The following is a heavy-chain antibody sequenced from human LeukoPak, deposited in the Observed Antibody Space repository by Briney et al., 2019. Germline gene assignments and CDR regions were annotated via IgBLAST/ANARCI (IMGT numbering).Heavy chain of an antibody. V-gene: IGHV5-51*01. CDR2: IYPGDSDT. J-gene: IGHJ3*02. CDR1: GYSFTSYW. Sequence: GESLKISCKGSGYSFTSYWIGWGRQMPGKGLEWMGIIYPGDSDTRYSPSFQGQVTISADKSISTAYLQWSSLKASDTAMYYCARQRWIVGATDAFDIWGQGTMVTVSS. CDR3: ARQRWIVGATDAFDI. D-gene: IGHD1-26*01.